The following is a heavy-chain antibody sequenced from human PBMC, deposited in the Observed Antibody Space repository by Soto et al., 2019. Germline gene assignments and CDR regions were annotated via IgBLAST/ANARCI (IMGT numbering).Heavy chain of an antibody. J-gene: IGHJ4*02. CDR3: ARIAAAGTHFDY. CDR2: INSDGSTT. Sequence: GGSLRLSCAASGFTFSTYWMHWVRQAPGKGLVWVSRINSDGSTTTYADSVKGRFTISRDNAKNTLYLQMNSLRAEDTAVYYCARIAAAGTHFDYWGQGTLVTVSS. V-gene: IGHV3-74*01. CDR1: GFTFSTYW. D-gene: IGHD6-13*01.